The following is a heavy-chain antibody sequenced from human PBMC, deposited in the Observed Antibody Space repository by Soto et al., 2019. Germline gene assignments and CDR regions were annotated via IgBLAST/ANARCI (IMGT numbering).Heavy chain of an antibody. Sequence: GGSLRLSCAVSGFTFSSYAMHWVRQAPGKGLEWVALISYDGSDKDYADSVKGRFTISRDNSRNTLFLQMNSLRAEDTAVYYCARDYYKYYDSSGYYRSPAYWGQGTLVTVSS. J-gene: IGHJ4*02. CDR1: GFTFSSYA. CDR2: ISYDGSDK. D-gene: IGHD3-22*01. V-gene: IGHV3-30-3*01. CDR3: ARDYYKYYDSSGYYRSPAY.